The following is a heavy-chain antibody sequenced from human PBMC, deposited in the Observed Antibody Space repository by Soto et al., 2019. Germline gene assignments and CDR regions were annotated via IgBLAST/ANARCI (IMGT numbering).Heavy chain of an antibody. CDR3: AKGQNYDFWSALDY. CDR2: VRPSGDTT. V-gene: IGHV3-23*01. J-gene: IGHJ4*02. D-gene: IGHD3-3*01. CDR1: GFTFSGYA. Sequence: LRLSCAASGFTFSGYAMTWVRQAPGKGLEWVSVVRPSGDTTYYADSVKGRFTISRDNSKNTLYLQMNSLRAEDTAVYYCAKGQNYDFWSALDYWGQGTLVTVSS.